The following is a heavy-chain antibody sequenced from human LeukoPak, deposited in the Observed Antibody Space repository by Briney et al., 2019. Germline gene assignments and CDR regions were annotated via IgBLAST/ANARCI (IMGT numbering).Heavy chain of an antibody. D-gene: IGHD2-8*01. Sequence: SVKVSCKASGGTFSSYAISGVRQAPGQGLEWMGGIIPIFGTANYAQKFQGRVTITTDESTSIAYMELSSLRSEDTAVYYCARAPYCTNGVCYTGIFDYWGQGTLVTVSS. J-gene: IGHJ4*02. CDR3: ARAPYCTNGVCYTGIFDY. CDR2: IIPIFGTA. V-gene: IGHV1-69*05. CDR1: GGTFSSYA.